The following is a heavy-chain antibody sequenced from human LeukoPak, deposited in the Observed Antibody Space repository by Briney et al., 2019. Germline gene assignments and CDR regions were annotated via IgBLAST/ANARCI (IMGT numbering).Heavy chain of an antibody. J-gene: IGHJ3*02. Sequence: SETLSLTCTVSGGSISSSSYYWGWIRQPPGKGLEWIGSIYHSGSTYYNPSLKSRVTISVDTSKNQFSLKLSSVTAADTAVYYCARDQGRLDDAFDIWGQGTMVTVSS. CDR1: GGSISSSSYY. V-gene: IGHV4-39*07. CDR2: IYHSGST. CDR3: ARDQGRLDDAFDI.